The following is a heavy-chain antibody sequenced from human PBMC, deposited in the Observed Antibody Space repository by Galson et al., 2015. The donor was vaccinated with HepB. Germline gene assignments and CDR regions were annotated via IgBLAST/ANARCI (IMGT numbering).Heavy chain of an antibody. J-gene: IGHJ4*02. CDR2: ISNSGGGT. CDR1: GFIFSSYV. Sequence: SLRLSCAASGFIFSSYVMSWVRQAPGKGLEWVSSISNSGGGTYYAESVKGRFTISRDNSKNTLFLQINSLRAEDTAVYYCAKGYSGSFWTGFDYWCQGTLVTVS. CDR3: AKGYSGSFWTGFDY. D-gene: IGHD1-26*01. V-gene: IGHV3-23*01.